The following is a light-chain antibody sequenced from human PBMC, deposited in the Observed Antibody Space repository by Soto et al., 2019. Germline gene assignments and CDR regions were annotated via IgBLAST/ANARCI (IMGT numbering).Light chain of an antibody. J-gene: IGLJ1*01. CDR1: SIGSES. CDR2: DDS. CDR3: QVWYSSTDLYV. Sequence: SYELTQPPSVSVAPGQTARITCGGNSIGSESVHWYQQRPGQAPVLVVYDDSDRPSGIPERFSGSNSANTATLTISRVEAGDEADYYCQVWYSSTDLYVFXSGTKVTVL. V-gene: IGLV3-21*02.